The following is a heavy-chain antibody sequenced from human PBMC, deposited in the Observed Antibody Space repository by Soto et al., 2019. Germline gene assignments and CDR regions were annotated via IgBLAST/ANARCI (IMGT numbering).Heavy chain of an antibody. CDR1: AFTFNNYA. J-gene: IGHJ4*02. CDR3: AKSRYSDSSGDFYDY. CDR2: ISGSGRTT. Sequence: PGGSLRLSCAASAFTFNNYAMSWVRQAPGKGLEWVSGISGSGRTTYYADSVKGRFTISRDNSNNTLFLQMNSLRAEDTAVYYCAKSRYSDSSGDFYDYWGQGTLVTVSS. D-gene: IGHD3-22*01. V-gene: IGHV3-23*01.